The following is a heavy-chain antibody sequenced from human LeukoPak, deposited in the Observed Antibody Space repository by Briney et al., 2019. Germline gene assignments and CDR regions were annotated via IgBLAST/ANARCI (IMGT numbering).Heavy chain of an antibody. Sequence: GWSLRLSCAASGFTFDDYGMSWVRQAPGKGLEWVSGINWNGGSTGYADSVKGRFTISRDNAKNSLYLQMNSLRAEDTALYYCARDQSYYDSSGYYYPYWGQGTLVTVSS. CDR3: ARDQSYYDSSGYYYPY. CDR2: INWNGGST. CDR1: GFTFDDYG. D-gene: IGHD3-22*01. V-gene: IGHV3-20*04. J-gene: IGHJ4*02.